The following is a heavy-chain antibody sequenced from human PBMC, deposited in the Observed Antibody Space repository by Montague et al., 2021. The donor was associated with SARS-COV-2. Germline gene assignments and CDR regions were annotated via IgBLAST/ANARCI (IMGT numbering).Heavy chain of an antibody. J-gene: IGHJ6*03. CDR2: ISQSGNT. CDR3: ARLGDGIMPSPILGLGPYYSFYYMDV. Sequence: SETLSLTCAVSGGSFSRYYWSWIRQPPGKGLEWIGEISQSGNTKXNPSLQSRVSISLGTSRNQFSLKVSSVTAADTAIYYCARLGDGIMPSPILGLGPYYSFYYMDVWGKGTTVTVSS. CDR1: GGSFSRYY. D-gene: IGHD2-2*02. V-gene: IGHV4-34*01.